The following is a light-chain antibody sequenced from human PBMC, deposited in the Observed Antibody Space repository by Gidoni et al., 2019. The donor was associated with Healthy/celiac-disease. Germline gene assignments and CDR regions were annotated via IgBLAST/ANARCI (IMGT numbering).Light chain of an antibody. CDR2: GAS. J-gene: IGKJ1*01. V-gene: IGKV3-15*01. Sequence: EIVMTQSPATLSVSPGERATLSCRASQRVSSNLAWYQQKPGQAPRLLIYGASTRATGIPARFSGSGSGTEFTLTISSLQSEYFAVYYCQQYNNWPRTFGQGTKVELK. CDR1: QRVSSN. CDR3: QQYNNWPRT.